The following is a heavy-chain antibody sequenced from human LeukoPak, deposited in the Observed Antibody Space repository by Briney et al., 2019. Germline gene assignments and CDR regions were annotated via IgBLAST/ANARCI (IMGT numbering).Heavy chain of an antibody. V-gene: IGHV3-23*01. D-gene: IGHD3-10*01. CDR1: GFTFSSYA. Sequence: GGSLRLSCAASGFTFSSYAMSWVRQAPGKGLEWVSAISGSGGSTYYADSVKGRFTISRDNSKNTLYLQMNSLRAEDTAVYYCAKWMDGESGVSYYYGMDVWGQGTTVTVSS. CDR2: ISGSGGST. CDR3: AKWMDGESGVSYYYGMDV. J-gene: IGHJ6*02.